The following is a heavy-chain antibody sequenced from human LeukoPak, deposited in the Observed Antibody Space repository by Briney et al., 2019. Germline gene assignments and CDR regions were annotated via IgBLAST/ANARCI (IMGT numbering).Heavy chain of an antibody. CDR3: ARHGDSSVYYPYYFDY. V-gene: IGHV4-39*01. CDR2: IYYSGST. Sequence: SETLSLTCTVSGASISSSSYYWGWIRQPPGKGLEWIGSIYYSGSTYYNPSLKSRVTISVDTSENQFSLKLSSVTAADTAVYYCARHGDSSVYYPYYFDYWGQGTLVTVSS. D-gene: IGHD3-22*01. CDR1: GASISSSSYY. J-gene: IGHJ4*02.